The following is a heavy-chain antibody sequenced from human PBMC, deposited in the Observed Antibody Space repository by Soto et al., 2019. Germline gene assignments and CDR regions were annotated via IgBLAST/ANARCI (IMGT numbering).Heavy chain of an antibody. V-gene: IGHV4-34*01. Sequence: TSETLSLTCAVYGGSFSGYYWTWIRQPPGTGLEWIGEINHSGSTNYNPSLESRVTISVDTSKNQFSLKLSSVTAADTAVYYCARVQATTTDFDFWGQGTLVTVSS. J-gene: IGHJ4*02. CDR2: INHSGST. D-gene: IGHD1-26*01. CDR1: GGSFSGYY. CDR3: ARVQATTTDFDF.